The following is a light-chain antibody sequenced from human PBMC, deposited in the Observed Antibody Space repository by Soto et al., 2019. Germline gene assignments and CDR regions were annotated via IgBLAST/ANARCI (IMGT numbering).Light chain of an antibody. CDR2: DAS. J-gene: IGKJ1*01. CDR1: QSINNW. V-gene: IGKV1-5*01. CDR3: HQYSSFSPWT. Sequence: DIQMTQSPSILSASVGDRVTITCRASQSINNWLAWYQQKPGKAPNLLIYDASSWESGVPSRFSGSGSGTEFTLTISSLQPDDFAAYYCHQYSSFSPWTFGQGTKVEVK.